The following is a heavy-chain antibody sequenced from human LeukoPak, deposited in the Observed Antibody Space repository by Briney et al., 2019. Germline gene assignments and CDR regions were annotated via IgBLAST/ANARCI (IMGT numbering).Heavy chain of an antibody. J-gene: IGHJ5*02. CDR2: IYTSGST. CDR3: ARDPGCSSTSCPSNWFDP. D-gene: IGHD2-2*01. Sequence: SETPSLTCTVSGGSISSYYWSWIRQPAGKGLEWIGRIYTSGSTNYNPSLKSRVTMSVDTSKNQFSLKLSSVTAADTAVYYCARDPGCSSTSCPSNWFDPWGQGTLVTVSS. CDR1: GGSISSYY. V-gene: IGHV4-4*07.